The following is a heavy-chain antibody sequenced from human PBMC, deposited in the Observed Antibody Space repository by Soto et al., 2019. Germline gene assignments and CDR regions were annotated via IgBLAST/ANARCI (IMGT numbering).Heavy chain of an antibody. V-gene: IGHV3-7*01. J-gene: IGHJ4*02. D-gene: IGHD4-4*01. CDR1: GITFSGYW. CDR3: VQNQI. Sequence: GGSLRLSCAASGITFSGYWMSWARQAPGKGLEWVANIKQDGTQKDYGASVKGRFTISRDNAARPVYLQMNGLRDEDTAVYYCVQNQIWGQGTLVTVSS. CDR2: IKQDGTQK.